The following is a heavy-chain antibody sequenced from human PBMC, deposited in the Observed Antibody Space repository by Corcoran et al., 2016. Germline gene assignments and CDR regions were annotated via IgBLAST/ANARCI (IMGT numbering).Heavy chain of an antibody. D-gene: IGHD5-18*01. CDR2: ISSSRSTI. Sequence: EVQLVESGGGLVQPGGSLRLSCAASGFTFSSYSLNWVRQAPGKGLEWVSYISSSRSTIYCADSVKGRFTITRENATNSLYLQMNSLRAEDTAVYYCARAKVDTAMFLKYCYYYGMDGWGQGTTVTVSS. CDR3: ARAKVDTAMFLKYCYYYGMDG. CDR1: GFTFSSYS. J-gene: IGHJ6*02. V-gene: IGHV3-48*04.